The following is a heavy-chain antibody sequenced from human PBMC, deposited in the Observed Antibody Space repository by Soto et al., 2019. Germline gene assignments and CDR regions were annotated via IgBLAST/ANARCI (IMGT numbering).Heavy chain of an antibody. J-gene: IGHJ6*02. CDR3: ARDRYIVATILFPDYYYGMDV. CDR1: GYTFTSYY. D-gene: IGHD5-12*01. V-gene: IGHV1-46*01. Sequence: QVQLVQSGAEVKKPGASVKVSCKASGYTFTSYYMHWVRQAPGQGLEWMGIINPSGGSTSYAQEFQGRVTMTRDTSTSTVYMELSSLRSEDTAVYYCARDRYIVATILFPDYYYGMDVWGQGTTVTVSS. CDR2: INPSGGST.